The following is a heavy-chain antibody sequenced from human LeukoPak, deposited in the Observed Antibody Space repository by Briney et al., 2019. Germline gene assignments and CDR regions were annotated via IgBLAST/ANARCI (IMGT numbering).Heavy chain of an antibody. CDR2: INWSGGST. V-gene: IGHV3-20*04. CDR3: ARAPITSPFYFDY. CDR1: GFAFDEHG. J-gene: IGHJ4*02. D-gene: IGHD2-2*01. Sequence: GGSLRLSCTASGFAFDEHGMTWVRQVPGKGLEWVSGINWSGGSTGYADPLRGRFTISRDNAKNSLYLQMDSLRAENTALYYCARAPITSPFYFDYWGQGTLVTVSS.